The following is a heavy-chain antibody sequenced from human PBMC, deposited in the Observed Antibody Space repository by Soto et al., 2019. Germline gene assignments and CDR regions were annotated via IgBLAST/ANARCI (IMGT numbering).Heavy chain of an antibody. D-gene: IGHD3-22*01. CDR3: AREKKNDYYDSSGYYRRYYYGMDV. Sequence: PGGSLRLSCAASGFTVSSNYMSWVRQAPGKGLEWVSVIYSGGSTYYADSVKGRFTISRDNSKNTLYLQMNSLRAEDTAVYYCAREKKNDYYDSSGYYRRYYYGMDVWGQGTTVTVSS. V-gene: IGHV3-53*01. CDR1: GFTVSSNY. J-gene: IGHJ6*02. CDR2: IYSGGST.